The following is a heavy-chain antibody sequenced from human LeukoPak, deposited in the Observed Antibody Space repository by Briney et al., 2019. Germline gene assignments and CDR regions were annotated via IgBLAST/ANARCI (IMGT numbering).Heavy chain of an antibody. J-gene: IGHJ4*02. Sequence: ASVKVSCKASGYTFTSYDINWVRQATGQGLEWMGWINPNSGGTNYAQKFQGRVTMTRDTSISTAYMELSRLRSDDTAVYYCARDHVDTAMATDYWGQGTLVTVSS. D-gene: IGHD5-18*01. CDR2: INPNSGGT. V-gene: IGHV1-2*02. CDR3: ARDHVDTAMATDY. CDR1: GYTFTSYD.